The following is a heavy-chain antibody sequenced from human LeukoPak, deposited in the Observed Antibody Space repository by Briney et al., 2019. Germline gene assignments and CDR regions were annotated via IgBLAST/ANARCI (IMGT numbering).Heavy chain of an antibody. D-gene: IGHD4-17*01. Sequence: GGSLRLSCAASGFTFSSYAMSWVRQAPGKGLEWVSAISGGGGSTYYVDSVKGRFTISRDNSKNTLHLQTNSLRAEDTAVYYCAKSPDGDYEDSWFDPWGQGTLVTVSS. V-gene: IGHV3-23*01. J-gene: IGHJ5*02. CDR2: ISGGGGST. CDR3: AKSPDGDYEDSWFDP. CDR1: GFTFSSYA.